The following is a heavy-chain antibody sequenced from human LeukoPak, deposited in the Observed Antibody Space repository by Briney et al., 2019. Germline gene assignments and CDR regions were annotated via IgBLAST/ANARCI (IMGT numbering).Heavy chain of an antibody. CDR2: IFYTGAT. Sequence: SSETLSLTCIVSGGSVSGYYWSWIRQPPRKGLEWIGYIFYTGATLYSHSLRTRVTMSVDTSENQFSLKLNSVSAADTAVYYCARHDVVPVIRRGFDFWGQGILVTVSS. CDR1: GGSVSGYY. V-gene: IGHV4-59*08. CDR3: ARHDVVPVIRRGFDF. J-gene: IGHJ4*02. D-gene: IGHD2-21*02.